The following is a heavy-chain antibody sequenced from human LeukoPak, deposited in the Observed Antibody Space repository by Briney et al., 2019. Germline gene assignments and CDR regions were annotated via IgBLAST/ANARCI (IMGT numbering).Heavy chain of an antibody. D-gene: IGHD6-19*01. CDR2: LSGSGITT. V-gene: IGHV3-23*01. CDR3: AKGIYSSGWSYFDY. Sequence: GGSLRLSCAASGFTFSNSAMSWVRQTPGKGLEWVSTLSGSGITTYYADSVKGRFTISRDNSKNTLYLQMNSLRAEDTAVYYCAKGIYSSGWSYFDYWGHGTLVTVSS. J-gene: IGHJ4*01. CDR1: GFTFSNSA.